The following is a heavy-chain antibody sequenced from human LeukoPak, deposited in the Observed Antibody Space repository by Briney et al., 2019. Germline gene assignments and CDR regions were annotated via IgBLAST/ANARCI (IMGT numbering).Heavy chain of an antibody. CDR1: AFTSSGHW. CDR3: ARNSFAELMLLGSAYGMDV. J-gene: IGHJ6*02. D-gene: IGHD2-8*01. CDR2: IKEDGSEK. Sequence: PGGSLRLSCAASAFTSSGHWMSWVRQAPGKGLEWVANIKEDGSEKYYLDSVKGRFTISRDNAKNSLHLQINSLRVEDTAVYYCARNSFAELMLLGSAYGMDVWGQGTTVTVFS. V-gene: IGHV3-7*01.